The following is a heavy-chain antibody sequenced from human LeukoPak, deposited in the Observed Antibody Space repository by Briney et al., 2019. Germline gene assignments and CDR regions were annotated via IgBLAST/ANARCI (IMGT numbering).Heavy chain of an antibody. Sequence: TPSETLSITCTVSGASISSSSSYCGQIRQPPRKGLECISTIYYTDCTNYNPTLKTRVTISLATSRNQFSLRLTSVTAADTAVYYCAKSGHSYYYTPGDFSWGQGTLVTVSS. V-gene: IGHV4-39*01. D-gene: IGHD3-22*01. CDR1: GASISSSSSY. J-gene: IGHJ5*02. CDR3: AKSGHSYYYTPGDFS. CDR2: IYYTDCT.